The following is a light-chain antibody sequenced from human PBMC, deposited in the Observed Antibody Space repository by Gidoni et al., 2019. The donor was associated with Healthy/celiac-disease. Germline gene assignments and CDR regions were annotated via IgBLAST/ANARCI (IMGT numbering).Light chain of an antibody. CDR3: QQSYSTPWT. J-gene: IGKJ1*01. CDR1: QSISSY. CDR2: AAS. Sequence: DIQTTQSPSSLSASVGDRVTITCRASQSISSYLNWYQQKPGKAPKLLIYAASSLQSGVPSRFSGSGSGTDFTLTISSLQPEDFATYYCQQSYSTPWTFXQXTQVELK. V-gene: IGKV1-39*01.